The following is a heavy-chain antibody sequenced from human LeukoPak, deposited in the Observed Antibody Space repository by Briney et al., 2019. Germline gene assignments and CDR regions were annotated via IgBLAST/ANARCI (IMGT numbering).Heavy chain of an antibody. J-gene: IGHJ4*02. V-gene: IGHV3-30*02. CDR1: GFTFSGCA. CDR3: AKDPYSYGSYFDY. CDR2: IWYDGRDK. D-gene: IGHD5-18*01. Sequence: GGSLRLSCAASGFTFSGCAMHWVRQAPGKGLEWVAFIWYDGRDKYYADSVKGQFTISRDNSKNTLYLQMNSLRAEDTAVYYCAKDPYSYGSYFDYWGRGTLVTVSS.